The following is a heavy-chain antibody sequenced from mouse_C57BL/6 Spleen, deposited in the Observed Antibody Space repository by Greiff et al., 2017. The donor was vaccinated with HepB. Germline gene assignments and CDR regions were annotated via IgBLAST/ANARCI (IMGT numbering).Heavy chain of an antibody. CDR3: ARETYYYGSSYGYFDV. J-gene: IGHJ1*03. D-gene: IGHD1-1*01. Sequence: EVKLVESGGGLVKPGGSLKLSCAASGFTFSSYAMSWVRQTPEKRLEWVATISDGGSYTYYPDNVKGRFTISRDNAKNNLYLQMSHLKSEDTAMYYCARETYYYGSSYGYFDVWGTGTTVTVSS. CDR2: ISDGGSYT. CDR1: GFTFSSYA. V-gene: IGHV5-4*01.